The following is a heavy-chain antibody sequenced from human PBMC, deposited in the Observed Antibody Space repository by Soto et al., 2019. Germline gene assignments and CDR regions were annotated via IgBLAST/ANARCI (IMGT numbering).Heavy chain of an antibody. CDR3: ATLTPLGEPQVDP. D-gene: IGHD3-10*01. Sequence: ASVKVSCKVSGYTLTELSMHWVRQAPGKGLEWMGGFDPEDGETIYARKFQGRVTMTGDTSTDTAYMELSSLRSEDTAVYYCATLTPLGEPQVDPWGQGTLVTVSS. V-gene: IGHV1-24*01. CDR2: FDPEDGET. CDR1: GYTLTELS. J-gene: IGHJ5*02.